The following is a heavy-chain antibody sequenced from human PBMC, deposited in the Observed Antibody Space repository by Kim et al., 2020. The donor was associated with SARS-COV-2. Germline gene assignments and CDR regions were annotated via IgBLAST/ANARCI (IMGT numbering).Heavy chain of an antibody. D-gene: IGHD1-1*01. J-gene: IGHJ4*02. CDR3: AREFYATYYFDY. CDR1: GYSFTSYY. CDR2: MYVRDDTS. V-gene: IGHV1-46*01. Sequence: ASVKVSCKASGYSFTSYYIHWVRQAPGQGLEYVGVMYVRDDTSGYSPMFRGRVTLTRDVSTSTVYMELSRLRDDDTAVYYCAREFYATYYFDYWGQGSLVTVSS.